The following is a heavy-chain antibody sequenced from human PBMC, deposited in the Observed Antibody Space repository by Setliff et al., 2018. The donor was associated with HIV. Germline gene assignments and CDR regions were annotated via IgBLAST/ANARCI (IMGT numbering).Heavy chain of an antibody. CDR1: GGSISDHY. Sequence: SETLSLTCTVSGGSISDHYWSWIRQPPGKGLEWIGYIYYTGSTNYNPSLRGRVTISVDTSKKQFSLKLSSVTAADTAVYFCARETRSGWYDLAYWGQGTLVTVSS. D-gene: IGHD6-19*01. V-gene: IGHV4-59*11. CDR2: IYYTGST. CDR3: ARETRSGWYDLAY. J-gene: IGHJ4*02.